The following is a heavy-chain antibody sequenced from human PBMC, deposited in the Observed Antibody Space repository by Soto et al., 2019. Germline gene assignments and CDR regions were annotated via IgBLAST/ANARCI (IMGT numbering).Heavy chain of an antibody. Sequence: PSETLSLTCTVSGGSISSGDYYWSWIRQPPGKGLEWIGYIYYSGSTYYNPSLKSRVTISVDTSKNQFSLKLSSVTAADTDVYYCARVGLIVVVPAATEDVWGQGTTVTVSS. V-gene: IGHV4-30-4*01. CDR2: IYYSGST. D-gene: IGHD2-2*01. CDR1: GGSISSGDYY. CDR3: ARVGLIVVVPAATEDV. J-gene: IGHJ6*02.